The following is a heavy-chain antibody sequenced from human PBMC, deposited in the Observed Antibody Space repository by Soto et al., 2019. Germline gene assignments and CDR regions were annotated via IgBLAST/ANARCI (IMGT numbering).Heavy chain of an antibody. CDR1: GFTFSSYG. CDR3: ARDPHCSGGSCYRKYYYYGMDV. D-gene: IGHD2-15*01. J-gene: IGHJ6*02. CDR2: IWYDGSNK. V-gene: IGHV3-33*01. Sequence: GGSLRLSCAASGFTFSSYGMHWVRQAPGKGLERVAVIWYDGSNKYYADSVKGRFTISRDNSKDTLYLQLNSLRAEDTAVYYCARDPHCSGGSCYRKYYYYGMDVWGQGTTVTVSS.